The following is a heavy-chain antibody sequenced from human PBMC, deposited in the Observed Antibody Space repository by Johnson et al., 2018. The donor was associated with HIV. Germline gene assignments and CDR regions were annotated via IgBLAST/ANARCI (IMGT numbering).Heavy chain of an antibody. CDR2: ISSSGSTI. CDR1: GFTFSDYY. J-gene: IGHJ3*01. CDR3: AKIGQWRERLDAFDV. V-gene: IGHV3-11*04. D-gene: IGHD6-19*01. Sequence: QVQLVESGGGVVQPGRSLRLSCAASGFTFSDYYMSWIRQAPGKGLEWVSYISSSGSTIYYADSVKGRFTISRDNAKNSLYLQMNSLRAEDTAVYYCAKIGQWRERLDAFDVWGQGTMVTVSS.